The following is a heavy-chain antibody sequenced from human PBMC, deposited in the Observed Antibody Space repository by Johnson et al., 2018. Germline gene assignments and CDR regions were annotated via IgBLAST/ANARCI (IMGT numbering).Heavy chain of an antibody. J-gene: IGHJ4*02. CDR1: GGSFTDFS. CDR3: ARGGDYYGSRFAYDPPYFDY. D-gene: IGHD3-10*01. Sequence: QVQLQESGPGLVKPSETLSLTCTVSGGSFTDFSWSWIRQPPGKGLEWIGCISYRGNTNYNPPLKSRVNISIDTSKTRVSLKVNPVTAADTAGYYCARGGDYYGSRFAYDPPYFDYWGQGTLVTVSS. CDR2: ISYRGNT. V-gene: IGHV4-59*12.